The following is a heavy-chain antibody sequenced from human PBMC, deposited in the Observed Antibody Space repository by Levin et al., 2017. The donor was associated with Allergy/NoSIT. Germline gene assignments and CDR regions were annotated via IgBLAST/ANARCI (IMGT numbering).Heavy chain of an antibody. D-gene: IGHD4-17*01. Sequence: GESLKISCAASGFTFSSYGMHWVRQAPGKGLEWVAVISYDGSNKYYADSVKGRFTISRDNSKNTLYLQMNSLRAEDSAVYYCAKAHPGEHFSSLTDYWGHGTLVTVSS. CDR3: AKAHPGEHFSSLTDY. CDR2: ISYDGSNK. V-gene: IGHV3-30*18. J-gene: IGHJ4*01. CDR1: GFTFSSYG.